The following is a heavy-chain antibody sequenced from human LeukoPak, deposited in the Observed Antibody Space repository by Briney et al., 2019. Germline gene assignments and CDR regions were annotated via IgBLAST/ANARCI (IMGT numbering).Heavy chain of an antibody. CDR1: GFTFSSYG. J-gene: IGHJ6*04. CDR2: ISYDGSNK. V-gene: IGHV3-30*18. D-gene: IGHD2/OR15-2a*01. Sequence: PEGSLRLSCAASGFTFSSYGMHWVRQAPGKGLEWVAVISYDGSNKYYADSVKGRFTISRDNSKNTLYLQMNSLRAEDTAVYYCAKASRAPFQYYYYYGMDVWGKGTTVTVSS. CDR3: AKASRAPFQYYYYYGMDV.